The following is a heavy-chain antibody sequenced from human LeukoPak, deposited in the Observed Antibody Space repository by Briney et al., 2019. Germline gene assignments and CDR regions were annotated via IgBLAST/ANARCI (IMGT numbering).Heavy chain of an antibody. CDR1: GYTFTGYY. D-gene: IGHD2-21*02. J-gene: IGHJ4*02. V-gene: IGHV1-2*03. CDR3: ARGGGDCYNCLDY. CDR2: INPNSGGT. Sequence: LGASVKVSCKASGYTFTGYYIHWVRQAPGQGLESMGWINPNSGGTNYAQEFQGRVTMTRDTSISTAYMEVSRLRSDDTAVYYCARGGGDCYNCLDYWGQGTLVTVYS.